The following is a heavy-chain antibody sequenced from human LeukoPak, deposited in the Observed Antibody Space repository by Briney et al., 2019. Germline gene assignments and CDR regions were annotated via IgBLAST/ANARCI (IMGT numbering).Heavy chain of an antibody. Sequence: GGSLRLSCAASGFTFSSYEMNWVRQAPGKGLEWVSYISSSGSTIYYADSVKGRFTISRDNAKNSLYLQMNSLRAEDTAVYYCARAVNSGYDFDYWGQGTLVTVSS. J-gene: IGHJ4*02. CDR1: GFTFSSYE. D-gene: IGHD5-12*01. CDR3: ARAVNSGYDFDY. V-gene: IGHV3-48*03. CDR2: ISSSGSTI.